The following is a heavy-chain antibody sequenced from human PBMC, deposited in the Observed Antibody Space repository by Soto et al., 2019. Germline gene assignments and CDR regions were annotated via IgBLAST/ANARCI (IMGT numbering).Heavy chain of an antibody. CDR2: IYYSGST. D-gene: IGHD3-22*01. CDR1: GGSISSGDYY. CDR3: ARLLVVVLPYGNWFDP. V-gene: IGHV4-31*03. Sequence: QVQLQESGPGLVKPSQTLSLTCTVSGGSISSGDYYWSWIRQHPGKGLEWIGYIYYSGSTYYNPSLKSRVTISVDTSKNQFSLKLSSVTAADTAVYYCARLLVVVLPYGNWFDPWGQGTLVTVSS. J-gene: IGHJ5*02.